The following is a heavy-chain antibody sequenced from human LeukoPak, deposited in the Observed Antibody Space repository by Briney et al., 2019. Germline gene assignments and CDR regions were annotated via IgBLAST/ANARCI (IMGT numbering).Heavy chain of an antibody. Sequence: PGGSLRLSCAASGFTFSSYSMNWVRQAPGKGLEWISSISSSSSYIYYADSVKGRFTISRDNAKNSLYLQMNSLRAEDTAVYYCARSNIVGATGGNYWGQGTLVTVSS. CDR3: ARSNIVGATGGNY. CDR1: GFTFSSYS. D-gene: IGHD1-26*01. J-gene: IGHJ4*02. V-gene: IGHV3-21*01. CDR2: ISSSSSYI.